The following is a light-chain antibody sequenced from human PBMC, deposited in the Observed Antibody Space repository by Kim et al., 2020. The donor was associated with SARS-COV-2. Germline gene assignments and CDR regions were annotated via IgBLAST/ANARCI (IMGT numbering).Light chain of an antibody. CDR1: SSDVGGHNH. V-gene: IGLV2-23*02. J-gene: IGLJ3*02. CDR3: RSYAGSSTWV. Sequence: GPSITISCTGTSSDVGGHNHVCWYQQHPGKAPKLMIYEVTKVPAGISNRFSGSKSGNMASLTISGLQAEDEADYYGRSYAGSSTWVFGGGTQLTV. CDR2: EVT.